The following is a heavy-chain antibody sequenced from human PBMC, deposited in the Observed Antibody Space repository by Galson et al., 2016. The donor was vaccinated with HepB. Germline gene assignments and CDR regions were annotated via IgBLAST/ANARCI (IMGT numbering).Heavy chain of an antibody. J-gene: IGHJ6*02. CDR2: IWYDRGKE. CDR1: GFTFSHYG. V-gene: IGHV3-33*01. Sequence: SLRLSCAASGFTFSHYGMHWVRQAPGKGLERVAVIWYDRGKEYYTESVKGRFTISRDNSKNTLYLEMNTLRVEDTPVYFCARGSSSRSIDYYYYYTMDVWGQGTTVTVSS. CDR3: ARGSSSRSIDYYYYYTMDV. D-gene: IGHD6-6*01.